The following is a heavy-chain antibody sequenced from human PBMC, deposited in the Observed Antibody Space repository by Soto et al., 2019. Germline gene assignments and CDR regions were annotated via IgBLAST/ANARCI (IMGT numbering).Heavy chain of an antibody. CDR3: AGDYGVYDWYGMDV. CDR1: GATFRSYA. D-gene: IGHD4-17*01. Sequence: VQLVQSGAEVKKPGSSVKVSCRASGATFRSYAFTWVRQAPGQGLEWMGGLSPICGSTIYARQFQGRVTITADDSASTAYMELNSLSSEDTAVYYCAGDYGVYDWYGMDVWGQGTTVTVSS. CDR2: LSPICGST. V-gene: IGHV1-69*01. J-gene: IGHJ6*02.